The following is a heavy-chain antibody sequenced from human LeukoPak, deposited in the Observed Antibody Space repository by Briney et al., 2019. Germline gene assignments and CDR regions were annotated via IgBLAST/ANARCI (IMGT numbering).Heavy chain of an antibody. CDR2: ISGSSSYI. CDR3: AKQRGYSYGFLTFDY. Sequence: PGGSLRLSCAASGFTFSGYRMNWVRQAPGKGLEWVSSISGSSSYIYYADSVKGRFTISRDNSKNTLYLQMNSLRAEDTAVYYCAKQRGYSYGFLTFDYWGQGTLVTVSS. D-gene: IGHD5-18*01. J-gene: IGHJ4*02. CDR1: GFTFSGYR. V-gene: IGHV3-21*04.